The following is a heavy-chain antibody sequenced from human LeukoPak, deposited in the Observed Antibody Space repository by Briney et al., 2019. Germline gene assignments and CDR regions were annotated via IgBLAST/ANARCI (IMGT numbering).Heavy chain of an antibody. CDR3: ARVPGSSGWNYYFDY. CDR1: GDTFSSHE. J-gene: IGHJ4*02. Sequence: GGSLRLSCAASGDTFSSHEMNWVRQAPGKGLEWVSYISSSGSTVHYADSVKGRFTISRDNTKNSLFLQMNSLRAEDTVVYYCARVPGSSGWNYYFDYWGQGTLVTVSS. V-gene: IGHV3-48*03. D-gene: IGHD6-19*01. CDR2: ISSSGSTV.